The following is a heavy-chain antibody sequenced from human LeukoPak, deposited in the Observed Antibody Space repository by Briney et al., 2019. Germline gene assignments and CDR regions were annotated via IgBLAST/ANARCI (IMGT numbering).Heavy chain of an antibody. J-gene: IGHJ3*02. V-gene: IGHV3-23*01. CDR2: ISGSGGST. D-gene: IGHD3-22*01. CDR1: GFTFSSYA. Sequence: GGSLRLSCAASGFTFSSYAMSWVRQAPGKGLEWVSAISGSGGSTYCADSVKGRFTISRDNSKNTLHLQMNSLRAEDTAVYYCAKDAKPYYYDSSGYYYAGAFDIWGQGTMVTVS. CDR3: AKDAKPYYYDSSGYYYAGAFDI.